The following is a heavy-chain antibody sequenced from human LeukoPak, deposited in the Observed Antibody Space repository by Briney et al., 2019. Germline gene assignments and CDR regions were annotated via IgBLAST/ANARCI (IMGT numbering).Heavy chain of an antibody. D-gene: IGHD6-13*01. CDR3: AREGVWRQQLVDYYYGMDV. V-gene: IGHV3-74*01. J-gene: IGHJ6*02. Sequence: GGSLRLSCAASGFTFSSYWMHWVRQAPGKGLVWVSRINSDGSSTSYADSVKGRFTISRDNAKNTRYLQMNSLRAEDTAVYYCAREGVWRQQLVDYYYGMDVWGQGTTVTVSS. CDR1: GFTFSSYW. CDR2: INSDGSST.